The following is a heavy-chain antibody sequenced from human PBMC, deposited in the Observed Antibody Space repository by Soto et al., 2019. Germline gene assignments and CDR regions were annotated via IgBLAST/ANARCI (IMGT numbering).Heavy chain of an antibody. D-gene: IGHD1-1*01. J-gene: IGHJ3*02. CDR3: ATPGTTSHDAFDI. Sequence: ASVKVSCTVSGYTLTELSMHWVRQAPGKGLEWMGGFDPEDGETIYAQKFQGRVTMTEDTSTDTAYMELSSLRSEDTAVYYCATPGTTSHDAFDIWGQGTMVTVSS. V-gene: IGHV1-24*01. CDR2: FDPEDGET. CDR1: GYTLTELS.